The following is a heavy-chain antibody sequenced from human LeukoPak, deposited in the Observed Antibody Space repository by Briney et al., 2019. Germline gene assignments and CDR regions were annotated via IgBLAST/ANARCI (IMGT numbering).Heavy chain of an antibody. J-gene: IGHJ4*02. D-gene: IGHD4-17*01. CDR2: IYYSGST. CDR3: ARGSTVTTD. Sequence: SETLSLTCAVYGGSISSYYWSWIRQPPGKGLEWIGYIYYSGSTNYNPSLKSRVTISVDTSKNQFSLKLSSVTAADTAVYYCARGSTVTTDWGQGTLVTVSS. V-gene: IGHV4-59*01. CDR1: GGSISSYY.